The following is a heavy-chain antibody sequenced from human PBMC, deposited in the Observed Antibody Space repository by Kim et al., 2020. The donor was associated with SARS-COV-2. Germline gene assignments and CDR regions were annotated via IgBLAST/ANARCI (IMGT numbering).Heavy chain of an antibody. J-gene: IGHJ3*02. CDR2: ISWNSGSI. Sequence: GGSLRLSCAASGFTFDDYAMHWVRQAPGKGLEWVSGISWNSGSIGYADSVKGRFTISGDNAKNSLYLQMNSLRAEDTALYYCAKDYRWFGELGLSLDAFDIWGQGTMVTVSS. CDR1: GFTFDDYA. D-gene: IGHD3-10*01. V-gene: IGHV3-9*01. CDR3: AKDYRWFGELGLSLDAFDI.